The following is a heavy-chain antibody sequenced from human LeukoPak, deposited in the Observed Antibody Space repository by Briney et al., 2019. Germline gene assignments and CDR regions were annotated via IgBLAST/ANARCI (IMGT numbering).Heavy chain of an antibody. CDR3: AGVLNDFWSG. D-gene: IGHD3-3*01. J-gene: IGHJ3*01. CDR2: INPNGGST. CDR1: GYTFTGYY. V-gene: IGHV1-46*01. Sequence: ASVKVSCKASGYTFTGYYMHWVRQAPGQGLEWMGIINPNGGSTSYAQKFQGRVTMTRDTSTSTVYMELSSLRSEDTAVYYCAGVLNDFWSGWGQGTMVTVSS.